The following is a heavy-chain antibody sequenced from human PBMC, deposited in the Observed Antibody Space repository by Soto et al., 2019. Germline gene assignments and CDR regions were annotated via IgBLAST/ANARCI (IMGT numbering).Heavy chain of an antibody. D-gene: IGHD6-25*01. CDR3: ARDRGHSGLYYYYGMDV. CDR2: ISAYNGNT. J-gene: IGHJ6*02. Sequence: GASVKVSCKASGYTFTSYGISWVLQAPGQGLEWMGWISAYNGNTNYAQKLQGRVTMTTDTSTSTAYMELRSLRSDDTAVYYCARDRGHSGLYYYYGMDVWGQGTTVTVSS. V-gene: IGHV1-18*01. CDR1: GYTFTSYG.